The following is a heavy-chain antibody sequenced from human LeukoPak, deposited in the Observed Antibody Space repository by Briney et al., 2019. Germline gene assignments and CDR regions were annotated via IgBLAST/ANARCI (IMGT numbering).Heavy chain of an antibody. CDR2: INEDGSKK. J-gene: IGHJ5*02. Sequence: SGGSLRLSCAASGFTFTNYWMIWVRQAPGKGLEWVANINEDGSKKYYVGSVEGRFTIPRDNAKNSVFLQMNSLRADDTAMYYCASSSYSCSSSWGQGTLVTVSS. CDR1: GFTFTNYW. D-gene: IGHD3-10*01. V-gene: IGHV3-7*01. CDR3: ASSSYSCSSS.